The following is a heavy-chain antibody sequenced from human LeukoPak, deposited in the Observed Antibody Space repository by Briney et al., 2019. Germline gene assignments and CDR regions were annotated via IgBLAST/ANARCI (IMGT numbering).Heavy chain of an antibody. CDR3: ARVGVRGYSYGYDAFDI. D-gene: IGHD5-18*01. Sequence: ASVKVSCKVSGYTLTELSMHWVRQAPGKGLEWMGGFDPEDGETFYAQKFQGRVTMTEDTSTDTAYMELSSLRSEDTAVYYCARVGVRGYSYGYDAFDIWGQGTMVTVSS. V-gene: IGHV1-24*01. J-gene: IGHJ3*02. CDR1: GYTLTELS. CDR2: FDPEDGET.